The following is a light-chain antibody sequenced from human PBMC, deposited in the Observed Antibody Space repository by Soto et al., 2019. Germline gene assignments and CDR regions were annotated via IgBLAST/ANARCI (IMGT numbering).Light chain of an antibody. Sequence: QSVLTQPHSVSASPGQRVTISCSGSSSNIGNNYVSWYQQLPGTAPKLLIYDNNKRPSGIPDRFSGSKSGTSATLGITGLQTGDEADYYCGTCDSSLSAVVFGGGTKLTVL. CDR1: SSNIGNNY. V-gene: IGLV1-51*01. CDR3: GTCDSSLSAVV. CDR2: DNN. J-gene: IGLJ2*01.